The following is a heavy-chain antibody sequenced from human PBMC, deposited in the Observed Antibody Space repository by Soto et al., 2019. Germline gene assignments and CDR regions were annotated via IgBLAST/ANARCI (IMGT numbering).Heavy chain of an antibody. V-gene: IGHV4-30-4*01. D-gene: IGHD5-18*01. CDR1: RGSIISGVFY. CDR2: IYHTGST. Sequence: SETLSLTCNVSRGSIISGVFYCTLIRQSPAKFLEWIGYIYHTGSTFYSASLKSGVTIWLDTSENHFSLDMNSVTAAGTAVYFCARVSGHNTGYYSVYFMDVWGQGTTVTVSS. J-gene: IGHJ6*02. CDR3: ARVSGHNTGYYSVYFMDV.